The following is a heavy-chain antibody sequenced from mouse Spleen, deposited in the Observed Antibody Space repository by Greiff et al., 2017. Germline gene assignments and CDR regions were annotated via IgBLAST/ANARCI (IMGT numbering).Heavy chain of an antibody. V-gene: IGHV1-15*01. J-gene: IGHJ3*01. CDR3: TRYYSNFPWFAY. Sequence: VQLQQSGAELVRPGASVTLSCKASGYTFTDYEMHWVKQTPVHGLEWIGAIDPETGGTAYNQKFKGKAILTADKSSSTAYMELRSLTSEDSAVYYCTRYYSNFPWFAYWGQGTLVTVSA. CDR2: IDPETGGT. CDR1: GYTFTDYE. D-gene: IGHD2-5*01.